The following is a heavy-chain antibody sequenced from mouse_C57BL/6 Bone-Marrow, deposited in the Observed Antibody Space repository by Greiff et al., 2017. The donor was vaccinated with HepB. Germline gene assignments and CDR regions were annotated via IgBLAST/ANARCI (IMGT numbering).Heavy chain of an antibody. D-gene: IGHD1-1*01. CDR3: ASDYYGTPFAY. J-gene: IGHJ3*01. CDR2: IDPGSGST. Sequence: QVQLQQPGAELVKPGASVKMSCKASGYTFTSYWITWVKQRPGQGLEWIGDIDPGSGSTTYNEKFKSKATLTVDTSSSTAYMQLSSLTSEDSAVYYCASDYYGTPFAYWGQGTLVTVSA. CDR1: GYTFTSYW. V-gene: IGHV1-55*01.